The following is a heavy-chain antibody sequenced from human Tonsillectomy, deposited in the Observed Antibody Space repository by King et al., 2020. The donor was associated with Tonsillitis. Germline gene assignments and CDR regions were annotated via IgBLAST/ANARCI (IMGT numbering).Heavy chain of an antibody. Sequence: QLQESGPGLVEPSETLSLTCTVSGGSVSSSSYYWGWIRQPPGKGLGWIGSIYSRGSTSYNTSLKSRVTISVDTSKNQFSLKLRSVTAADTAVYYCARPGLGPFDYWGQGTLVTVSS. V-gene: IGHV4-39*01. CDR1: GGSVSSSSYY. J-gene: IGHJ4*02. CDR2: IYSRGST. CDR3: ARPGLGPFDY. D-gene: IGHD3-16*01.